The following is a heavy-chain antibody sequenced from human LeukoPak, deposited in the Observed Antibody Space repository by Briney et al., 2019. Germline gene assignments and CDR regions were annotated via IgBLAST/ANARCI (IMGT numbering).Heavy chain of an antibody. V-gene: IGHV4-39*01. Sequence: PSETLSLTCTVSGGSISSSSHYWGWIRQPPGKGLEWIGSIYYSGSTYYNPSLKSRVTISADTSKNQFSLRLSSVTAADTAVYYCARPIVEATIGFDYWGQGTLVTVSS. CDR3: ARPIVEATIGFDY. D-gene: IGHD1-26*01. J-gene: IGHJ4*02. CDR2: IYYSGST. CDR1: GGSISSSSHY.